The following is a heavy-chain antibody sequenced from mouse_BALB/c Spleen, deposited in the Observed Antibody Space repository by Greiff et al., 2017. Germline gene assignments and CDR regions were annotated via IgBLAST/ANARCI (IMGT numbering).Heavy chain of an antibody. D-gene: IGHD1-1*02. J-gene: IGHJ4*01. Sequence: EVKVEESGGGLVKPGGSLKLSCAASGFTFSSYAMSWVRQTPEKRLEWVASISSGGSTYYPDSVKGRFTISRDNARNILYLQMSSLRSEDTAMYYCARGYGYDAMDYWGQGTSVTVSS. V-gene: IGHV5-6-5*01. CDR3: ARGYGYDAMDY. CDR2: ISSGGST. CDR1: GFTFSSYA.